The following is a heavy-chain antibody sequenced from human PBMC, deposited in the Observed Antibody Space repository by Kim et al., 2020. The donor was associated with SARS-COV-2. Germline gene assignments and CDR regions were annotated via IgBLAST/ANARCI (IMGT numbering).Heavy chain of an antibody. CDR1: GGSFSGYY. Sequence: SETLSLTCAVYGGSFSGYYWSWIRQPPGKGLEWIGEINHSGSTNYNPSLKSRVTISVDTSKNQFSLKLSSVTAADTAVYYCARGYSSSRDSYAFDIWGQG. CDR2: INHSGST. D-gene: IGHD6-13*01. CDR3: ARGYSSSRDSYAFDI. V-gene: IGHV4-34*01. J-gene: IGHJ3*02.